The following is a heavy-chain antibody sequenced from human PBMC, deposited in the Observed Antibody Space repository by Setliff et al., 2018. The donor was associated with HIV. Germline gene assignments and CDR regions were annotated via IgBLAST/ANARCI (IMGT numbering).Heavy chain of an antibody. Sequence: SETLSLTCTVSGGSIGTYYWNWIRLPAGKGLEWIGRIYGSGTNYNPSLKSRVTMSLDTSKRQFSLKLTSVTAADTAVYYCAREGLWNCRGGTCNDGLDIWGQGTKVTVSS. V-gene: IGHV4-4*07. D-gene: IGHD2-15*01. CDR3: AREGLWNCRGGTCNDGLDI. CDR2: IYGSGT. CDR1: GGSIGTYY. J-gene: IGHJ3*02.